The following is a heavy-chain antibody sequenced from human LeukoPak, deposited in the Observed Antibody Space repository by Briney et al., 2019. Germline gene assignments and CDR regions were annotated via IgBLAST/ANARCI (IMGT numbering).Heavy chain of an antibody. V-gene: IGHV3-21*01. CDR3: ARDNTAMVTDQFDY. Sequence: PGGSLRLPCAASGFTFSTYTMNWVRQAPGKGLEWVSSISSSSTYIYYADSVKGRFTISRDDAKRSLYLHMNSLRAEDTAVYYCARDNTAMVTDQFDYWGQGTLVTVSS. D-gene: IGHD5-18*01. CDR2: ISSSSTYI. CDR1: GFTFSTYT. J-gene: IGHJ4*02.